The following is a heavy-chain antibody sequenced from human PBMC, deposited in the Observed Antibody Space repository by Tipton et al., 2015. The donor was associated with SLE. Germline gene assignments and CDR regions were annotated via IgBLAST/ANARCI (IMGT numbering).Heavy chain of an antibody. CDR1: GASISSHY. D-gene: IGHD1-1*01. V-gene: IGHV4-59*11. CDR3: ASYAQLYYFEY. CDR2: IYYPGST. Sequence: TLSLTCTVSGASISSHYWSWSRQPPGKRLEWIGYIYYPGSTHYNPSLESRVTMSLDTSKNQFSLRLTSVTAADTAVYYCASYAQLYYFEYWGQGALVTVSS. J-gene: IGHJ4*02.